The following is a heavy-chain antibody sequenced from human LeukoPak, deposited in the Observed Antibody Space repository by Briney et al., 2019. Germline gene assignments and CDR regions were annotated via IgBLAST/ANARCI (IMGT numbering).Heavy chain of an antibody. Sequence: ASETLSLTCTVSGYSISSGYYWGWIRQPPGKGLEWVSGINWNGGSTGYADSVKGRFTISRDNAKNSLYLQMNSLRAEDTALYYCARGPTVTTRPDYWGQGTLVTVSS. CDR2: INWNGGST. D-gene: IGHD4-17*01. V-gene: IGHV3-20*04. CDR1: GYSISSGYY. J-gene: IGHJ4*02. CDR3: ARGPTVTTRPDY.